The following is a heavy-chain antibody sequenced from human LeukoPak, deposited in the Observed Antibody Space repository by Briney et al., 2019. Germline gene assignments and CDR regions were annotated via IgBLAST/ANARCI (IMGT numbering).Heavy chain of an antibody. Sequence: SETQSLTCTVSNGSISTYYWNWIRQPPGKGLEWIGYIYYSGNTNYNPSLKSRVTMSVDTSKNQFSPRLNSVTAADTAVYYCARQKDDAFDIWGQGTMVTVSS. J-gene: IGHJ3*02. CDR2: IYYSGNT. V-gene: IGHV4-59*01. CDR3: ARQKDDAFDI. CDR1: NGSISTYY.